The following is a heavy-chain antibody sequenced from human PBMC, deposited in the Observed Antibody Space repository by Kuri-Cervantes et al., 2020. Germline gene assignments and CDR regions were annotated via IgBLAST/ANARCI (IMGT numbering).Heavy chain of an antibody. V-gene: IGHV1-46*01. CDR1: GYTFTSYY. J-gene: IGHJ6*03. D-gene: IGHD3-10*01. Sequence: ASVKVSCKASGYTFTSYYMHWVRQAPGQGLGWMGITNPSGGSTRYAQKFQGRVTMTRDTSTSTVYMELSSLRSEDTAVYYCARDGGDDSMVQGVIFPYYYVDVWGKGTTVTVSS. CDR2: TNPSGGST. CDR3: ARDGGDDSMVQGVIFPYYYVDV.